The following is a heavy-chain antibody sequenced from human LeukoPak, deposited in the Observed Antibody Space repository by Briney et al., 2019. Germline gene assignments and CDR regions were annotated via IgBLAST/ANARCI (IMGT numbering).Heavy chain of an antibody. V-gene: IGHV1-2*02. CDR1: GYTFTGYY. CDR3: ARQITIKIAVAGTGLGY. J-gene: IGHJ4*02. Sequence: ASVKVPCKASGYTFTGYYMHWVRQAPGQGLEWMGWINPNSGGTNYAQKFQGRVTMTRDTSTSTVYMELSRLRSDDTAVYYCARQITIKIAVAGTGLGYWGQGTLVTVSS. CDR2: INPNSGGT. D-gene: IGHD6-19*01.